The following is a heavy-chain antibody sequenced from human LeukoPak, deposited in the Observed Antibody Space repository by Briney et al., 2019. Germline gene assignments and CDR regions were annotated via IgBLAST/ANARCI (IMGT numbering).Heavy chain of an antibody. J-gene: IGHJ1*01. V-gene: IGHV3-7*01. Sequence: GGSLRLSCAASGFTFSDYWMTWLCQAPGRGLEWVVNMKQDGSLIDYVDSVKGRFTISRDNAKNLLYLQMDSLRADDTAVYYCARDAYPYASDSWGQGTLVTISS. CDR2: MKQDGSLI. CDR1: GFTFSDYW. D-gene: IGHD2-2*01. CDR3: ARDAYPYASDS.